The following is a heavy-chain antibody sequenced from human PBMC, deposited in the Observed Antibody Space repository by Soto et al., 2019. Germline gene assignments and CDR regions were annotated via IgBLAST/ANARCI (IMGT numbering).Heavy chain of an antibody. CDR3: ARDLGVGAASDY. Sequence: QVQLVQSGAEVKKPGASVKVSCKASGYTFTSYAMHWVRQAPGQWLEWMGWINAGNGNTKYSQKFQGRVTITRDTSASTAYMELSSLRSEDTVVYYCARDLGVGAASDYWGQGTLVTVSS. CDR2: INAGNGNT. CDR1: GYTFTSYA. D-gene: IGHD1-26*01. J-gene: IGHJ4*02. V-gene: IGHV1-3*01.